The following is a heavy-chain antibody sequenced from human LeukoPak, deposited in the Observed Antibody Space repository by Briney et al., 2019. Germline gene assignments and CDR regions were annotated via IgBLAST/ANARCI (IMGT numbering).Heavy chain of an antibody. D-gene: IGHD2-2*01. CDR1: GGSISSYY. CDR2: IYTSGST. CDR3: AREGVGYCSSTSYYQGIDP. V-gene: IGHV4-4*07. Sequence: SETLSLTCTVSGGSISSYYWSWIRQPAGKGLKWIGRIYTSGSTNYNPSLKSRVTMSVDTSKNQFSLKLSSVTAADTAVYYCAREGVGYCSSTSYYQGIDPWGQGTLVTVSS. J-gene: IGHJ5*02.